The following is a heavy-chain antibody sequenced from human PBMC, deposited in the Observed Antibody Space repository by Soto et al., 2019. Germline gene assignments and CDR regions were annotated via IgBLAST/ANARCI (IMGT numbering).Heavy chain of an antibody. CDR2: ISYAGSNK. D-gene: IGHD3-3*01. J-gene: IGHJ6*02. Sequence: QVQLVESGGGVVQPGRSLRLSCAAFGFTFSSYGMHWVRQAPGKGLEWVAVISYAGSNKYYADSVKGRFTISRDNSKNTLYLQMNSLRAEDTAVYYCAKGDDLTPYGMDVWGQGTTVTVSS. V-gene: IGHV3-30*18. CDR3: AKGDDLTPYGMDV. CDR1: GFTFSSYG.